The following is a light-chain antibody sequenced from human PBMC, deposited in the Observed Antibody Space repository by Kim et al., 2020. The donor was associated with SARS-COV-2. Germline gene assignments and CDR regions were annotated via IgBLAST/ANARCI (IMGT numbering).Light chain of an antibody. CDR3: GTWDSSLSARV. J-gene: IGLJ3*02. Sequence: GQGVTISCSGNNANIVNNYVSWYQQLPGTAPNLLIYDNNKRPSGIPDRFSGSKSGTSATLGITGLQTGDEADYYCGTWDSSLSARVFGGGTQLTVL. CDR1: NANIVNNY. CDR2: DNN. V-gene: IGLV1-51*01.